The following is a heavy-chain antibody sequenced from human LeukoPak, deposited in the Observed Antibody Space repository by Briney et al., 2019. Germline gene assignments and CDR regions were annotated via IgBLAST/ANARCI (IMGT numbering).Heavy chain of an antibody. Sequence: PGGSLRLSCAASGFTFSSYGMHWVRQAPGKGLEWVAVIWYDGSNKYYADSVKGRFTISRDNSKNTLYLQMNSLRAEDTAVYYCARDFMGYGSGSYFDYWGQGTLVTVSS. V-gene: IGHV3-33*01. CDR2: IWYDGSNK. CDR1: GFTFSSYG. J-gene: IGHJ4*02. CDR3: ARDFMGYGSGSYFDY. D-gene: IGHD3-10*01.